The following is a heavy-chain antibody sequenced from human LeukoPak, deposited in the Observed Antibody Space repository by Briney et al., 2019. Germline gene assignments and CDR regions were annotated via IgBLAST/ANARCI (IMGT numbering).Heavy chain of an antibody. D-gene: IGHD3-22*01. CDR3: ARGGGIYYDSSGYPSWDY. Sequence: SETLSLTCTVSGGSISSGDYYWRWLRQPPGKGLEWFGYIYYSGSTYYNPSLKSRVTISVDTSKNQFSLKLSSVTAADTAVYYCARGGGIYYDSSGYPSWDYWGQGTLVTVSS. CDR2: IYYSGST. J-gene: IGHJ4*02. CDR1: GGSISSGDYY. V-gene: IGHV4-30-4*01.